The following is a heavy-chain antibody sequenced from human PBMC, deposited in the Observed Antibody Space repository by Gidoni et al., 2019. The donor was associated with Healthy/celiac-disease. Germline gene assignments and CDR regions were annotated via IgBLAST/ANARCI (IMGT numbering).Heavy chain of an antibody. CDR1: CGTFSSYA. D-gene: IGHD5-18*01. V-gene: IGHV1-69*06. CDR2: IIPIVGTA. CDR3: ARVLDTAMVKEGYGMDV. Sequence: QVQLVQSGAAVKKPGSSVKVSCKAPCGTFSSYAISWVRQAPGQGLEWMGGIIPIVGTANYAQKFKGRVTITADKSTSTAYMELSSLRAEDTAVYYCARVLDTAMVKEGYGMDVWGQGTTVTVSS. J-gene: IGHJ6*02.